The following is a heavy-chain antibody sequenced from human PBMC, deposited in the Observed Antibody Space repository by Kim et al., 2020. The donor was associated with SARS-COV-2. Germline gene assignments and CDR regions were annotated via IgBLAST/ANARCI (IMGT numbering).Heavy chain of an antibody. D-gene: IGHD2-21*02. J-gene: IGHJ6*03. CDR3: ARGRGNSGYYYYYMDV. V-gene: IGHV4-34*13. Sequence: SLKSQVTIAVDTAKNQFSLKLSSVTAADTAVYYCARGRGNSGYYYYYMDVWGKGTTVTVSS.